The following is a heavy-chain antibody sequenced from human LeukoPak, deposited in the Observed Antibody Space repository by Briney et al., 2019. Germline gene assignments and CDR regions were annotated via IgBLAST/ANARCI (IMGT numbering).Heavy chain of an antibody. Sequence: GGSLRLSCAASGFTFSSCDMSWVRQAPGMGLEWVSAISGSRGTTYYADSVKGRFTISRDNSKNTLYLQMNSLRAEDTAVYYCAKVPFNFYDSSAYEYYFDYWGQGTLVTVSS. CDR1: GFTFSSCD. J-gene: IGHJ4*02. V-gene: IGHV3-23*01. CDR3: AKVPFNFYDSSAYEYYFDY. CDR2: ISGSRGTT. D-gene: IGHD3-22*01.